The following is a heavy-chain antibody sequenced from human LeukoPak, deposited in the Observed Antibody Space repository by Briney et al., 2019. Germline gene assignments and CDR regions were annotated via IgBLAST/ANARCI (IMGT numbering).Heavy chain of an antibody. CDR3: ARGSTVVNPEDWYFDL. D-gene: IGHD4-23*01. CDR2: IYYSGST. J-gene: IGHJ2*01. Sequence: SETLSLTCTVSGGSISSYYWSWIRQPPGKGLEWIGYIYYSGSTNYNPSLKSRVTISVDTSKNQVSLKLSSVTAADTAVYYCARGSTVVNPEDWYFDLWGRGTLVTVSS. CDR1: GGSISSYY. V-gene: IGHV4-59*01.